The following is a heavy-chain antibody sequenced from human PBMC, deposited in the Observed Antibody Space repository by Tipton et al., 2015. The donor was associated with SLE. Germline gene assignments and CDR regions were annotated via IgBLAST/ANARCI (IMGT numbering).Heavy chain of an antibody. V-gene: IGHV3-30*04. J-gene: IGHJ4*02. CDR2: ISYDGSNK. CDR3: ASQLLYNFDY. D-gene: IGHD2-2*01. Sequence: SLRLSCAASGFTFNIYAMHWVRQAPGKGLEWVAVISYDGSNKYYADSVKGRFTISRDNSKNMVYLQMNSLRAEGTAVYYCASQLLYNFDYWGQGTLVTVSS. CDR1: GFTFNIYA.